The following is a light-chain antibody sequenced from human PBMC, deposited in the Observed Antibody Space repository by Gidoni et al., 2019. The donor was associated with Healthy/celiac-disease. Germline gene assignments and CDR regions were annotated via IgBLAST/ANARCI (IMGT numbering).Light chain of an antibody. J-gene: IGKJ4*01. CDR2: KAS. CDR3: QQYNSYSLT. CDR1: QSISSW. Sequence: FPIIHFPSTLSASVGDRVTITCRASQSISSWLAWYQQKPGKAPKLLIYKASSLESGVPSRFSGSGSGTEFTLTISSLQPDDFSTYYCQQYNSYSLTFGGGTKVEIK. V-gene: IGKV1-5*03.